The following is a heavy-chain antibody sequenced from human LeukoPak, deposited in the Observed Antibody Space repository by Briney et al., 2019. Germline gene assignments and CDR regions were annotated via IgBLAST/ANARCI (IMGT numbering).Heavy chain of an antibody. J-gene: IGHJ3*02. CDR2: ISAYNGNT. D-gene: IGHD2-21*02. V-gene: IGHV1-18*01. Sequence: ASVKVSCTSSGYTFTSYGIIWVRQAPGQGLEWMGWISAYNGNTNYAQKLQGRVTMTTDTSTSTAYMELRSLRSDDTAVYYCARVGGGDLHDAFDIWGQGTMVTVSS. CDR3: ARVGGGDLHDAFDI. CDR1: GYTFTSYG.